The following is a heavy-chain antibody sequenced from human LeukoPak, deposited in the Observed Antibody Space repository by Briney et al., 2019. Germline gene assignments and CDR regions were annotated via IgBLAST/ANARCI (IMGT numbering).Heavy chain of an antibody. CDR2: IYYSGST. CDR3: ARDYSGYAYIDY. Sequence: SETLSLTCTVSGGSISSGGYYWSWIRQHPGKGLEWIGYIYYSGSTYYNPFLKSRITISVDTSKNQFSLKLSSVTAADTAVYYCARDYSGYAYIDYWGQGTLVTVSS. J-gene: IGHJ4*02. V-gene: IGHV4-31*03. D-gene: IGHD5-12*01. CDR1: GGSISSGGYY.